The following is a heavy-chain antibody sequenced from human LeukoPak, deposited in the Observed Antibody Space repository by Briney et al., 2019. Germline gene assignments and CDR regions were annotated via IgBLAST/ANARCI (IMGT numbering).Heavy chain of an antibody. D-gene: IGHD4-17*01. V-gene: IGHV3-30*18. Sequence: GGSLRLSCAASGFTFSSYGVHGVRQAPGKGLEGVAVISYDGGNKYYVDSVKGRFTISRDNSKNTLYLQMNSLRAEDTAVYYCAKNHAPFYGDYVHYFDCWGQGTLVTVSS. J-gene: IGHJ4*02. CDR2: ISYDGGNK. CDR3: AKNHAPFYGDYVHYFDC. CDR1: GFTFSSYG.